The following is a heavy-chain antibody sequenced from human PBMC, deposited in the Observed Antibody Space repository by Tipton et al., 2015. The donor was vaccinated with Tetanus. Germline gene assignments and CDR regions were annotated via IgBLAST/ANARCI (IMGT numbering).Heavy chain of an antibody. Sequence: QLVQSGAEVKKPGASVKVSCKASGYTFTSYGISWVRQAPGQGLEWMGWISAYNGNTNYAQKLQGRVTMTPDTSTSPAYMELRSLRSDDPAVYSCARDPPFPLASVPYSSGMDVWGQGTTVPVSS. CDR1: GYTFTSYG. CDR2: ISAYNGNT. CDR3: ARDPPFPLASVPYSSGMDV. D-gene: IGHD2/OR15-2a*01. J-gene: IGHJ6*02. V-gene: IGHV1-18*04.